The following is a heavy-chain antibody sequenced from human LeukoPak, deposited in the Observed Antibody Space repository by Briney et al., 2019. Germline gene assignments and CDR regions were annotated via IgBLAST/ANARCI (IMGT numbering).Heavy chain of an antibody. CDR2: IYYSGST. Sequence: SETLSLTCTVSGGSISSSSYYWGWIRQPPGKGLEWIGSIYYSGSTYYNPSLKSRVTISVDKSKNQFSLKLSSVTAADTAVYYCARAGDQLLPIFPFEEHTKFDPWGQGTLVTVSS. J-gene: IGHJ5*02. D-gene: IGHD2-2*01. V-gene: IGHV4-39*07. CDR1: GGSISSSSYY. CDR3: ARAGDQLLPIFPFEEHTKFDP.